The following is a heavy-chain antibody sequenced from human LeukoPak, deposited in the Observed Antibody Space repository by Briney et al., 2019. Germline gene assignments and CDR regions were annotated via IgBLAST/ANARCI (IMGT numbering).Heavy chain of an antibody. D-gene: IGHD6-13*01. Sequence: SETLSLTCTVSGGSISGSYWSWIRQPPGEGLEWIGYIHYSGSTNYNPSLKSRVTISVDTSKNQFSLNVRSVTDADTAVYYCARGYSSSWYRLRGYYYMDVWGKGTTVTISS. CDR2: IHYSGST. J-gene: IGHJ6*03. CDR3: ARGYSSSWYRLRGYYYMDV. V-gene: IGHV4-59*01. CDR1: GGSISGSY.